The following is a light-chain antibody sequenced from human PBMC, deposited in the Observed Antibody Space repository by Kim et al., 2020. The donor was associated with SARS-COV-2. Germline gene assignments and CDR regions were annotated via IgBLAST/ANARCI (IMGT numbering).Light chain of an antibody. J-gene: IGLJ2*01. CDR1: SPNIGGNT. Sequence: GQRVTISCSGSSPNIGGNTVNWYQQLPGTAPKPLIYSNNQRPSGVPDRFSGSKSGTSASLAISGLLSEDEADYYCAAWDDSLIGVVFGGGTQLTVL. CDR2: SNN. CDR3: AAWDDSLIGVV. V-gene: IGLV1-44*01.